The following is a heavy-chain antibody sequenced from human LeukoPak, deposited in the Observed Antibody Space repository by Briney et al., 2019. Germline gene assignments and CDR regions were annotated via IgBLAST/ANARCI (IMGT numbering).Heavy chain of an antibody. J-gene: IGHJ4*02. Sequence: PGGSRRLSCAAPGFSFSSYEMNWVRQAPGKGLESVSYISSSGSTKEYSDSVKGRFTISRDNAKHSLYLQMNSLRVEHTAVYYCAREEGLDYWGQGTLVTVSS. D-gene: IGHD5-12*01. CDR1: GFSFSSYE. CDR2: ISSSGSTK. V-gene: IGHV3-48*03. CDR3: AREEGLDY.